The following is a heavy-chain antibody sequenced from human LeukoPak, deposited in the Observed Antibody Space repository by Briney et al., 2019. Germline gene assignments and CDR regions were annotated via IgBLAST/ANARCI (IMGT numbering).Heavy chain of an antibody. J-gene: IGHJ4*02. CDR3: ARAGGGLDY. V-gene: IGHV1-2*02. CDR1: GYTFTGDY. CDR2: INPNSGGT. D-gene: IGHD2-15*01. Sequence: GASVTVSCKASGYTFTGDYMHWVRQAAGQGLEWMGWINPNSGGTNYAQKFQGRVTITRDTSISTAYMELSRLRFDDTAVYYCARAGGGLDYWGQGILVTVSS.